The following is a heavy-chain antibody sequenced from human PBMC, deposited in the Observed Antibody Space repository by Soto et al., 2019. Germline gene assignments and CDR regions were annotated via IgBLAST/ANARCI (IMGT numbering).Heavy chain of an antibody. CDR2: ISSSSSYI. CDR1: GFTFSSYS. J-gene: IGHJ4*02. V-gene: IGHV3-21*01. Sequence: PGGSLRLSFAASGFTFSSYSMNWVRQAPGKGLEWVSSISSSSSYIYYADSVKGRFTISRDNAKNSLYLQMNSLRAEDTAVYYCARGPYPTTVTTFDYWGQGTLVTSPQ. D-gene: IGHD4-17*01. CDR3: ARGPYPTTVTTFDY.